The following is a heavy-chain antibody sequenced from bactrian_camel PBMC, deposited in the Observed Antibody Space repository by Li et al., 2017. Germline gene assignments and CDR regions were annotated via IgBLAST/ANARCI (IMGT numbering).Heavy chain of an antibody. CDR1: KYTSSHPC. V-gene: IGHV3S1*01. CDR2: IYVGLGNT. J-gene: IGHJ6*01. D-gene: IGHD3*01. CDR3: ATEATVGCGIIGTFRS. Sequence: HVQLVESGGGSALAGGSVRLSCTASKYTSSHPCMAWFRQAPGKEREGIAAIYVGLGNTYYAASVRGRFTISEDNNNNKVVHLQMNSMKPEDTAMYFCATEATVGCGIIGTFRSWGQGTQVTVS.